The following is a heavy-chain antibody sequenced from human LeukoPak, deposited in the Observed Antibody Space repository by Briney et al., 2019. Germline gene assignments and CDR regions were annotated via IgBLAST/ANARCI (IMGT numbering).Heavy chain of an antibody. Sequence: GESLKVSCNDSGYSFTSYWISWVRQMPGKGLEGMGRIDPSDSDTNYSPSFQGHITISADKSISTAYLQWSSLKAPDTAMYYCARRSGYSYGRDDYYYYGMDVWGQGTTVTVSS. V-gene: IGHV5-10-1*01. CDR1: GYSFTSYW. J-gene: IGHJ6*02. CDR3: ARRSGYSYGRDDYYYYGMDV. CDR2: IDPSDSDT. D-gene: IGHD5-18*01.